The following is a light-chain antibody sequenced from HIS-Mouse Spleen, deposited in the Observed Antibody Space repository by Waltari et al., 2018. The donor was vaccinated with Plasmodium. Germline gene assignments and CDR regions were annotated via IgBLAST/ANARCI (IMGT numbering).Light chain of an antibody. V-gene: IGLV2-23*01. Sequence: QSALTQPASVSGSPGQSITIPCPGTSRHVGSDYLLSWYQQHPGKAPKLMIYEGSKRPSGVSNRFSGSKSGNTASLTISGLQAEDEADYYCCSYAGSSTYVFGTGTKVTVL. CDR2: EGS. CDR3: CSYAGSSTYV. CDR1: SRHVGSDYL. J-gene: IGLJ1*01.